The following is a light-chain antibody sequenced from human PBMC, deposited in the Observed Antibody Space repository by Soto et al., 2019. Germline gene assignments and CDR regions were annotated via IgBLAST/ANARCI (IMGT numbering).Light chain of an antibody. CDR1: QSVLYSSNNKNY. CDR3: QQYYRRRGYT. CDR2: WAS. V-gene: IGKV4-1*01. J-gene: IGKJ2*01. Sequence: DIVMTQSPDSLAVSLGERATINCKSSQSVLYSSNNKNYLAWYQQKPGQPPKLLIYWASTRESGVPDRFSGSGSGTDFTLTISSLQAEDVAVYYCQQYYRRRGYTCGQGPKLEIK.